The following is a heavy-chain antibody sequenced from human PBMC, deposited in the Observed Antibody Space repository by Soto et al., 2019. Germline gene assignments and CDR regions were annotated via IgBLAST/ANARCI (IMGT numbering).Heavy chain of an antibody. J-gene: IGHJ5*02. CDR1: GFTFSSYA. D-gene: IGHD2-15*01. CDR3: AKGAVVTVVAWFDP. Sequence: GGSLSLSCSASGFTFSSYAMHWVRQAPGKGLEYVSAISSNGGSTYYADSVKGRFTISRDNSKDTLYLQMSSLRAEDTAVYYCAKGAVVTVVAWFDPWGQGTLVTVSS. CDR2: ISSNGGST. V-gene: IGHV3-64D*06.